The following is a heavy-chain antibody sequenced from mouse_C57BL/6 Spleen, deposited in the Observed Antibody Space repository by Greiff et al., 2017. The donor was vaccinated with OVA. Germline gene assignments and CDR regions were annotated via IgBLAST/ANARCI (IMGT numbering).Heavy chain of an antibody. Sequence: VQVVESGAELVRPGASVKLSCKASGYTFTDYYINWVKQRPGQGLEWIARIYPGSGNTYYNEKFKGKATLTAEKSSSTAYMQLSSLTSEDSAVYFCAREENWDVGAFFDYWGQGTTLTVSS. V-gene: IGHV1-76*01. D-gene: IGHD4-1*01. CDR2: IYPGSGNT. J-gene: IGHJ2*01. CDR1: GYTFTDYY. CDR3: AREENWDVGAFFDY.